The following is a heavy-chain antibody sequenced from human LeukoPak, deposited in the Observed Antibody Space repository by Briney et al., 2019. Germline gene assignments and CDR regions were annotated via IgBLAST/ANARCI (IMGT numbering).Heavy chain of an antibody. Sequence: PGGSLRPSCAASGFKFEDYGMSWVRQVPGKGLEWVAGINWSGDVTGFADSVKGRFIVSRDNAKRSLYLQMNSLRAEDTALYHCARDMELDYNYENSGFYPNDYWGQGTLVTVSS. V-gene: IGHV3-20*01. D-gene: IGHD3-22*01. CDR3: ARDMELDYNYENSGFYPNDY. CDR2: INWSGDVT. CDR1: GFKFEDYG. J-gene: IGHJ4*02.